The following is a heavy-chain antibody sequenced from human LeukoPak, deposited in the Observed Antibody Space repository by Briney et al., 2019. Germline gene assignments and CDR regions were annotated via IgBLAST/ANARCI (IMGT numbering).Heavy chain of an antibody. V-gene: IGHV4-61*01. CDR2: IYYSGST. CDR3: ARGTTVTTLD. J-gene: IGHJ4*02. D-gene: IGHD4-17*01. CDR1: GGSVSSGSYY. Sequence: PSETLSLTCTVSGGSVSSGSYYWSWIRQPPGKGLEWIGYIYYSGSTNYNPSLKSRVTISVDTSKNQFSLKLSSVTAADTAVYYCARGTTVTTLDWGQGTLVTVSS.